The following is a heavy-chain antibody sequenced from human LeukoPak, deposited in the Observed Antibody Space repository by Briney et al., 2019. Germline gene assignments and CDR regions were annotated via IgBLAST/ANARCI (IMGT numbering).Heavy chain of an antibody. Sequence: SETLSLTCTVSGGSVSSSRYYWGWIRQPPGEGLEWIGTIYYSGSTYYNPSLKSRVTTSVDTSKNQFSLKLSSVTAADTAVYYCARLDYSDSSLDYWGQGTLVTVSS. CDR3: ARLDYSDSSLDY. CDR2: IYYSGST. D-gene: IGHD6-6*01. CDR1: GGSVSSSRYY. J-gene: IGHJ4*02. V-gene: IGHV4-39*01.